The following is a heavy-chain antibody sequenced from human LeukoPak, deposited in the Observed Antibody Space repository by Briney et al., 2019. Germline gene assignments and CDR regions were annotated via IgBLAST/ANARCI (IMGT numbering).Heavy chain of an antibody. Sequence: SGTLSLTCAVSGGSISSSTWWCWVRQPPGKGLEWVGEISRSGRTNYNPSLKSRVVISLDNSKNHFSLNLSSVTAADTAVYYCAKDERNWNYNLASQTYDWGQGTLVTVSS. J-gene: IGHJ4*02. CDR1: GGSISSSTW. CDR3: AKDERNWNYNLASQTYD. CDR2: ISRSGRT. D-gene: IGHD1-7*01. V-gene: IGHV4-4*02.